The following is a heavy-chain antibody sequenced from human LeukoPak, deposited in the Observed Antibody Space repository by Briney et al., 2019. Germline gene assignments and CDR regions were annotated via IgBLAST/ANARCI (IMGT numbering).Heavy chain of an antibody. J-gene: IGHJ4*02. Sequence: SETLSLTCTVSGGSISNSDYYWGWIRQPPGKGPEWIGSIYHSGSTYYNPSLKSRVTISVDTSKKQFSLKLSSVTAADTAVYYCARASRYYHMLTGYYLSAFDYWGQGTLVTVSS. V-gene: IGHV4-39*01. D-gene: IGHD3-9*01. CDR3: ARASRYYHMLTGYYLSAFDY. CDR2: IYHSGST. CDR1: GGSISNSDYY.